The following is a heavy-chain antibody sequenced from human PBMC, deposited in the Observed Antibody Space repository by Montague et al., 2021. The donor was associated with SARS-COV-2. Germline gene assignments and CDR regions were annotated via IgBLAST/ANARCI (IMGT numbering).Heavy chain of an antibody. V-gene: IGHV3-7*01. CDR2: IKQDGAET. CDR1: GFTFSAYS. J-gene: IGHJ6*03. CDR3: AREGLNDSYMDV. Sequence: SLRLSCAASGFTFSAYSMTWVRQAPGRGLEGVANIKQDGAETYYVDSVKGRFTISRDNAKNSLYLQMNSLRAEDTAVYYCAREGLNDSYMDVWGKGTTVIVSS.